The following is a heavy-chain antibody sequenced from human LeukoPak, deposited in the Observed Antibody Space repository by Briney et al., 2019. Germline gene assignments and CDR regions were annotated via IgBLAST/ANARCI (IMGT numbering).Heavy chain of an antibody. CDR2: ISNDGSNN. V-gene: IGHV3-30*18. J-gene: IGHJ4*02. CDR3: AKEQWLINSFDN. CDR1: GLSFSNYD. D-gene: IGHD6-19*01. Sequence: GGSLRLSCAASGLSFSNYDMHWVRQAPGKGLEWVALISNDGSNNNYADSVRGRFNISRDNSKNTLYLEVNSLRVEDTGVYYCAKEQWLINSFDNWGQGTLVTVSS.